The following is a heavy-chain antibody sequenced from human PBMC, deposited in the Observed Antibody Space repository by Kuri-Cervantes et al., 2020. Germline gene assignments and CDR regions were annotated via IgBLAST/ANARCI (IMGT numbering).Heavy chain of an antibody. CDR2: ISAYNGNT. CDR1: GYTFTSYG. J-gene: IGHJ4*02. Sequence: ASVKVSCKASGYTFTSYGISWVRQAPGQGLEWMGCISAYNGNTNYAQKLQGRVTMTTDTSTSTAYMELRSLRSDDTAVYYCARAGGHYDYVWGSYRLTYFDYWGQGTLVTVSS. D-gene: IGHD3-16*02. CDR3: ARAGGHYDYVWGSYRLTYFDY. V-gene: IGHV1-18*01.